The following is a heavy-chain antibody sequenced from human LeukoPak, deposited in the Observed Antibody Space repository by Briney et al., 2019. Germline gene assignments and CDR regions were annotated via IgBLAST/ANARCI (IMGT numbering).Heavy chain of an antibody. CDR1: GFTFSSYA. J-gene: IGHJ4*02. D-gene: IGHD5-12*01. V-gene: IGHV3-74*01. Sequence: GGSLRLSCAASGFTFSSYAMSWVRQGPGKGLMWVSFINRDGSTTSHADSVKGRFTISRDNGKNMLYLQMNRLSEEDTAVYYCATDREYSQEPWGQGTLVIVSS. CDR2: INRDGSTT. CDR3: ATDREYSQEP.